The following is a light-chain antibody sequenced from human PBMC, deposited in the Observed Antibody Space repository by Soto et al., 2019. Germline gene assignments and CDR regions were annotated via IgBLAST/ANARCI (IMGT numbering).Light chain of an antibody. CDR1: NIESKN. Sequence: SYELTQPLSVSVALGQTARITCGGNNIESKNVHWYQQKPGQAPVLAIYRVNKRPSGSPERFSGSNSGNTATLTITRAQAGDEADYYCQVGDSSTVVFGGGTQLTVL. CDR3: QVGDSSTVV. CDR2: RVN. J-gene: IGLJ3*02. V-gene: IGLV3-9*01.